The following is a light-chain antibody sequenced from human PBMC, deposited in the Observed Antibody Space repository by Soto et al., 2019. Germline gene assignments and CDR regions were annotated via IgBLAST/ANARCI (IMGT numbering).Light chain of an antibody. Sequence: DIVMTQSPLSLPVTPGEPASISCRSSQSLLHSNGYNYLDWYLQKPGQSPQLLIYLGSNRASGVPDRFSGSGSGTDFTLKSSRVEAGDVGVYYCMQARQTPFTFGPGTKVDIK. CDR3: MQARQTPFT. V-gene: IGKV2-28*01. J-gene: IGKJ3*01. CDR1: QSLLHSNGYNY. CDR2: LGS.